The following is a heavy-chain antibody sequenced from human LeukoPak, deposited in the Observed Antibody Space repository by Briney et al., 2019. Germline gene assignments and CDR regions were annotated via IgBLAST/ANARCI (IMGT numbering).Heavy chain of an antibody. CDR3: AGSTVTRLAEYFQH. CDR1: GGSISSYY. D-gene: IGHD4-17*01. Sequence: SETLSLTCTVSGGSISSYYWSWIRQPAGKGLEWIGRIYTSGSTNYNPSLKSRVTMSVDTSKNQFSLKLSSVTAADTAVYYCAGSTVTRLAEYFQHWGQGTLVTVSS. J-gene: IGHJ1*01. CDR2: IYTSGST. V-gene: IGHV4-4*07.